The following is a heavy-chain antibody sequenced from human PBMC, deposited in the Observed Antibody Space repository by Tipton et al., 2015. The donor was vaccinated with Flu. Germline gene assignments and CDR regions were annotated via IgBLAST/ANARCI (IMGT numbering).Heavy chain of an antibody. J-gene: IGHJ4*02. V-gene: IGHV4-34*01. Sequence: TLSLTCAVYGGSFSGYYWSWIRQPPGKGLEWIGEINHSGSTNYNPSLKSRVTISVDTSKNQFSLKLSSVTAADTAVYYCARCRITMVRGVIIKGDFDYWGQGTLVTVSS. CDR1: GGSFSGYY. CDR2: INHSGST. CDR3: ARCRITMVRGVIIKGDFDY. D-gene: IGHD3-10*01.